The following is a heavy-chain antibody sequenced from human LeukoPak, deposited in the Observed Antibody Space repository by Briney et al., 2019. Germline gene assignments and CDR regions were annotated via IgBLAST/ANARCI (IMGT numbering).Heavy chain of an antibody. J-gene: IGHJ4*02. V-gene: IGHV4-59*12. Sequence: SETLSLTCTVSGGSISSYYWSWIRQPPGKGLEWIGYIYYSGSTNYNPSLKSRVTISVDTSKNQFSLKLSSVTAADTAVYYCARRRGSSWYKAARPGFDYWGQGTLVTVSS. CDR3: ARRRGSSWYKAARPGFDY. CDR1: GGSISSYY. D-gene: IGHD6-13*01. CDR2: IYYSGST.